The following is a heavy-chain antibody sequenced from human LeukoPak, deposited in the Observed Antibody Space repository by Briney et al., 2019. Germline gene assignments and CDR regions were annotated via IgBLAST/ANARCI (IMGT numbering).Heavy chain of an antibody. CDR2: MNPNSGNT. Sequence: GASVKVSCKASGYTFTSYDINWVRQATGQGLEWMGWMNPNSGNTGYAQKFRGRVTMTRNTSISTAYMELSSLRSEDTAVYYCAREVDVDTALAYGMDVWGQGTTVTVSS. CDR3: AREVDVDTALAYGMDV. J-gene: IGHJ6*02. D-gene: IGHD5-18*01. CDR1: GYTFTSYD. V-gene: IGHV1-8*01.